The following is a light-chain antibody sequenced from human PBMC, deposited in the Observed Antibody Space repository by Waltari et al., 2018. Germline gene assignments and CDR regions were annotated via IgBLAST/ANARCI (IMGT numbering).Light chain of an antibody. V-gene: IGKV1-33*01. J-gene: IGKJ2*01. CDR1: QDISNL. CDR2: DAF. Sequence: DLQMTQSPSSLSASVRDRVTTTRQPRQDISNLLNCYQMRVGNAPRILIYDAFYLAPGVQSRVSGSGSGTDFTLTISSLQPEDIGTYYCQHYDNVIPMYTCGRGTKLEIK. CDR3: QHYDNVIPMYT.